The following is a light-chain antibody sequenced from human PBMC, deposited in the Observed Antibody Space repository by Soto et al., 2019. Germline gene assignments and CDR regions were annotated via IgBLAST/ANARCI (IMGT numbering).Light chain of an antibody. V-gene: IGKV1-5*03. Sequence: DIQMTQSPSSVSASVGDRVTITCRASQSISSWLAWYQQKPGKAPKLLIYKASSLESGVPSRFSGSGSGTEFTLTISSLQPDDFATYYCQQYNSYPLTFGGGTRWIS. CDR3: QQYNSYPLT. CDR1: QSISSW. J-gene: IGKJ4*01. CDR2: KAS.